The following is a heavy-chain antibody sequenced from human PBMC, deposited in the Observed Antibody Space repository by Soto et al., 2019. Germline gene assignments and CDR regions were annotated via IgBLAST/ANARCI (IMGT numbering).Heavy chain of an antibody. CDR1: GFTFSSYW. CDR2: MNNDGSYT. CDR3: VRGGYIHACDI. J-gene: IGHJ3*02. D-gene: IGHD6-13*01. V-gene: IGHV3-74*01. Sequence: EVQLVESGGGLVQPGGSLRLSCAASGFTFSSYWMYWVRQAPGKGLEWVSHMNNDGSYTIYAESVKGRFTFSRDHVKKALLLLINSLRAKDTAVYYCVRGGYIHACDIWSQETMVTVSS.